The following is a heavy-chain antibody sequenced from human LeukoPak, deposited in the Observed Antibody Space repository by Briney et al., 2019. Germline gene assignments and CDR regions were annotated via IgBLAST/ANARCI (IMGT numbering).Heavy chain of an antibody. CDR1: GFTFSSYS. D-gene: IGHD6-19*01. CDR2: ISSSSYI. Sequence: GGSLRLSRAASGFTFSSYSMNWVRQAPGKGLEWVSSISSSSYIYYADSVKGRFTISRDNAKNSLYLQMNSLRAEDTAVYYCASEYSSGGAVPGYWGQGTLVTASS. V-gene: IGHV3-21*01. CDR3: ASEYSSGGAVPGY. J-gene: IGHJ4*02.